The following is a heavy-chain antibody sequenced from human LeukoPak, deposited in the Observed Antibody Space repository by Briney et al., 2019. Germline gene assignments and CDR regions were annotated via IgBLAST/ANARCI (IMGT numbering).Heavy chain of an antibody. CDR3: ARENVVAGPFTSNWFDP. D-gene: IGHD2-15*01. CDR1: GGSISSSNW. Sequence: PSGTLSLTCAVSGGSISSSNWWSWVRQPPGKGLEWIGEIYHSGSTNYNPSLKSRVTISVDKSKNQFSLKLSSVTAADTAVYYCARENVVAGPFTSNWFDPWGQGTLVTVSS. CDR2: IYHSGST. J-gene: IGHJ5*02. V-gene: IGHV4-4*02.